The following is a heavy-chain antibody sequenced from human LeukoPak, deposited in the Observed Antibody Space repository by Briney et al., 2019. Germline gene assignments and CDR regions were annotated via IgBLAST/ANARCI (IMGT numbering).Heavy chain of an antibody. V-gene: IGHV3-13*01. J-gene: IGHJ3*02. CDR3: ARGRSYYDSSGYVAFDI. D-gene: IGHD3-22*01. CDR1: GFTFSSYD. CDR2: ICTAGDT. Sequence: GGSLRLSCAASGFTFSSYDMHWVRQAPGKGLEWVSAICTAGDTYYPGSVKGRLTISRENAKNSLYLQMNSLRAVDTAVYYCARGRSYYDSSGYVAFDIWGQGTMVTVSS.